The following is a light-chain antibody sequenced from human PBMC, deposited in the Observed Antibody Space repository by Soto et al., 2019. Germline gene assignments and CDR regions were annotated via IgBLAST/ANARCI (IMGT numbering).Light chain of an antibody. CDR3: QQYYTTLT. Sequence: DIVMTQSPDSLAVSLGERATINCKSSQSVLLTSNNKNYLAWYQQKPGQPPKVIISWASTRESGVPDRFSGRGSGTDFTLTITSLQAEDVAVYYCQQYYTTLTFGGGTKVEIK. V-gene: IGKV4-1*01. CDR2: WAS. J-gene: IGKJ4*01. CDR1: QSVLLTSNNKNY.